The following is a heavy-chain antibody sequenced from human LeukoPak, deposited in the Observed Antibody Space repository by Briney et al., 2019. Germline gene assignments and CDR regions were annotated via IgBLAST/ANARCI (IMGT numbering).Heavy chain of an antibody. J-gene: IGHJ4*02. CDR1: GFTFRNYW. CDR3: ARDKIVGPTTLDY. D-gene: IGHD1-26*01. CDR2: IKQDGSDR. Sequence: GGSLRLSCAASGFTFRNYWMSWGRRAPGTGLEWVANIKQDGSDRNYVTSVRGRFTISRDNAESSLYLQMNSLRAEDTAIYYRARDKIVGPTTLDYWGQGTLLTVSS. V-gene: IGHV3-7*01.